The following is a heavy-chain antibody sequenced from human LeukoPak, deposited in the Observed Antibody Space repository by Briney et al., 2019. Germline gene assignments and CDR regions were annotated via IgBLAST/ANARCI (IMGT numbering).Heavy chain of an antibody. CDR2: IYHSGST. CDR3: ASTGAFDY. Sequence: SETLSLTCAVSGYSISSGYYWGWIRQPSGKGLEWIGSIYHSGSTYYNPSLKSRVTISVDTSKNQFSLKLSSVTAADTAVYYCASTGAFDYWGQGTLVTVSS. CDR1: GYSISSGYY. V-gene: IGHV4-38-2*01. J-gene: IGHJ4*02. D-gene: IGHD4/OR15-4a*01.